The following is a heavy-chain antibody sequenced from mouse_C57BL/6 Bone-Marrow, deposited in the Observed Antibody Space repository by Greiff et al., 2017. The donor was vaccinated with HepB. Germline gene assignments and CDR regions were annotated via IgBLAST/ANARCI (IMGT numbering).Heavy chain of an antibody. J-gene: IGHJ2*01. D-gene: IGHD1-1*01. CDR2: IRSKSSNYAT. CDR1: GFTFNTYA. V-gene: IGHV10-3*01. CDR3: VREGSTPGDFDY. Sequence: EVQVVESGGGLVQPKGSLKLSCAASGFTFNTYAMHWVRQAPGKGLEWVARIRSKSSNYATYYADSVKDRFTISRDDSQSMLYLQMNNLKTEDTAMYYCVREGSTPGDFDYWGQGTTLTVSS.